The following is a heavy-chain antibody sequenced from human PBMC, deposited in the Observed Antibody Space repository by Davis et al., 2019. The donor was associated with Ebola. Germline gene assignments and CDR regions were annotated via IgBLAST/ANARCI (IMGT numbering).Heavy chain of an antibody. D-gene: IGHD3-3*01. J-gene: IGHJ4*02. Sequence: GESLKISCAASGFTFSSYWMHWVRQAPGKGLVWVSRINSDGSSTSYADSVKGRFTISRDNAKNSLYLQMNSLRAEDTALYYCAKDIGNYDFWSGYYPSWGQGTLVTVSS. CDR1: GFTFSSYW. CDR2: INSDGSST. CDR3: AKDIGNYDFWSGYYPS. V-gene: IGHV3-74*01.